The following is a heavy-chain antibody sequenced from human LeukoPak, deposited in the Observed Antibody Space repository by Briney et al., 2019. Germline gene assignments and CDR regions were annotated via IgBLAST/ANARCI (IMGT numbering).Heavy chain of an antibody. D-gene: IGHD3-10*01. J-gene: IGHJ4*02. V-gene: IGHV4-59*01. CDR2: IYYSGST. CDR3: ARAHWGSGSFDY. Sequence: KPSETLSLTCTVSGGSISSYYWSWIRQPPGKGLEWIGYIYYSGSTNYNPSLKSRVTISVDTSKNQFSLKLSSVTAADTAVYYCARAHWGSGSFDYWGQGTLVTVSS. CDR1: GGSISSYY.